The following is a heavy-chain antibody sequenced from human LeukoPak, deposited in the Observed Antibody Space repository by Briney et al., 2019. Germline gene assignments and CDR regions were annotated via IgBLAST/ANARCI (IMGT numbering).Heavy chain of an antibody. V-gene: IGHV3-53*01. J-gene: IGHJ4*02. Sequence: PGGSLRLSCAASGFTVSSNYMSWVRQAPGKGLEWVSVIYSGGSTYYADSVKGRFTISRDNSKNTLYLQMNSLRAEDTAVYYCAREIAVLGVYFDYWGQGTLVTVSS. D-gene: IGHD6-19*01. CDR2: IYSGGST. CDR3: AREIAVLGVYFDY. CDR1: GFTVSSNY.